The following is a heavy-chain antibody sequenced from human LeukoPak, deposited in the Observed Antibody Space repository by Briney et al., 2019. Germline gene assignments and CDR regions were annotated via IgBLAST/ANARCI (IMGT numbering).Heavy chain of an antibody. V-gene: IGHV3-21*01. Sequence: GGSLRLSCAASGFTFSSYSMNWVRQAPGKGLEWVSSISSSSSYIYYADSVKGRFTISRDNAKNSLYLQMNSLRAEDTAVYYCARGYATVAYTGYWGQGTLVTVSS. CDR1: GFTFSSYS. CDR2: ISSSSSYI. J-gene: IGHJ4*02. D-gene: IGHD4-4*01. CDR3: ARGYATVAYTGY.